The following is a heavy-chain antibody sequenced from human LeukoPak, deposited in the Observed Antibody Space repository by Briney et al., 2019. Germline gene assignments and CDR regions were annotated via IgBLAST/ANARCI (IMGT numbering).Heavy chain of an antibody. Sequence: PGGSLRLSCAASGFTFSNFWMTWVRQAPGKGLEWIGEINHSGSTNYNPSLKSRVTILVDTSKNQFSLKLSSVTAADTVVYYCARGRIAVAGTRDYFDYWGQGTLVTVSS. J-gene: IGHJ4*02. CDR2: INHSGST. CDR3: ARGRIAVAGTRDYFDY. D-gene: IGHD6-19*01. V-gene: IGHV4-34*01. CDR1: GFTFSNFW.